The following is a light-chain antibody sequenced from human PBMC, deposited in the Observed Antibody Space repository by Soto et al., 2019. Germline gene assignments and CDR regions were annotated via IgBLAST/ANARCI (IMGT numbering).Light chain of an antibody. CDR1: SSDVGGYNH. Sequence: QSALTQPASVSGSPGQSITISCTGTSSDVGGYNHVSWYQQHPGKAPKLMIYEVSNRPSGVSNRFSGSKSGNTASLTISGLQAEDEADYYCSSYISSSIDYVFGTGTKVTVL. CDR3: SSYISSSIDYV. J-gene: IGLJ1*01. CDR2: EVS. V-gene: IGLV2-14*01.